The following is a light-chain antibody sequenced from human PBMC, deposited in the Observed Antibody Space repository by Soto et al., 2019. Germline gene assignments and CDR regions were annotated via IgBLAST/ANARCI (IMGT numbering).Light chain of an antibody. CDR1: SGDVGGYNY. Sequence: QSVLTQPASVSGSPGQSVTISCAGTSGDVGGYNYVSWYQQHPGKAPKLMIHAVTNRPSGVSNRFSGSKSGNTASLTISSLQAEDEADSYCCSYTGASTYVFGTATKVTVL. CDR3: CSYTGASTYV. V-gene: IGLV2-14*01. J-gene: IGLJ1*01. CDR2: AVT.